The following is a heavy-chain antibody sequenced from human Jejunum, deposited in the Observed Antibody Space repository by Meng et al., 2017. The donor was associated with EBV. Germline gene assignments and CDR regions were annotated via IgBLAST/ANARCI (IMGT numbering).Heavy chain of an antibody. D-gene: IGHD1-14*01. J-gene: IGHJ4*02. CDR1: DGSFSGYY. Sequence: QVQIHQVGAGLLKPSETLSLICAVYDGSFSGYYWSWIRRPPGKGLEWIGEISDNEGTKYNPSLKSRVTVSLDTSKNQFSLRLSSVTAADTALYYCARGPDHSKQGYWGQGTLVTVSS. CDR2: ISDNEGT. V-gene: IGHV4-34*01. CDR3: ARGPDHSKQGY.